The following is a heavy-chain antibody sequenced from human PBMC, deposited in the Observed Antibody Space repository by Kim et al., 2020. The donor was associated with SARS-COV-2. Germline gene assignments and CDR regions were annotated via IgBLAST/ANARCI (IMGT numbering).Heavy chain of an antibody. D-gene: IGHD6-19*01. CDR3: ARDSARAYSSGWYAWDDAFGI. J-gene: IGHJ3*02. V-gene: IGHV4-59*01. CDR1: GGSISSYY. CDR2: IYYSGST. Sequence: SETLSLTCTVSGGSISSYYWSWIRQPPGKGLEWIGYIYYSGSTNYNPSLKSRVTISVDTSKNQFSLKLSSVTAADTAAYYCARDSARAYSSGWYAWDDAFGIWGQGTMVTLSS.